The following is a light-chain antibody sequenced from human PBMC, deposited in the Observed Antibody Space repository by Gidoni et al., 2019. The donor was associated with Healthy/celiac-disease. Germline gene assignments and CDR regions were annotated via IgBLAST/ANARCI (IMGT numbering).Light chain of an antibody. CDR3: AAWDDSLNGSWV. V-gene: IGLV1-44*01. Sequence: QSVLTQPPSASGTPGQRVTISCSGSSSNIGSNTVNWYQQLPGTGPKLLIYNNNERPSGVPDRFSGSKSGTSASLAISGLQSEDEADYYCAAWDDSLNGSWVFGGGTKLTVL. CDR1: SSNIGSNT. CDR2: NNN. J-gene: IGLJ3*02.